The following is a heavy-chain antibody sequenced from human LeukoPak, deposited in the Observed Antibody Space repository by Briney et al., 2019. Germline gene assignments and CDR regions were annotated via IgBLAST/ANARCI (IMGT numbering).Heavy chain of an antibody. Sequence: SETLSLTCTVSGGSINGNHWSWIRQPPGNKLEWIGYISNSGSTNYNPSLKSRVTVSADTSKNQLSLRLSSVTDADTATYYCARHDPGGFDLWGQGILVTVSS. CDR3: ARHDPGGFDL. V-gene: IGHV4-59*08. D-gene: IGHD3-10*01. CDR2: ISNSGST. J-gene: IGHJ4*02. CDR1: GGSINGNH.